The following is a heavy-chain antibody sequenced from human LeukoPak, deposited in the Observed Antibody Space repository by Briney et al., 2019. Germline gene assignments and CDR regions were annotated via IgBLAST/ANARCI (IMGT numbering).Heavy chain of an antibody. V-gene: IGHV3-30-3*01. CDR2: ISYDGSNK. CDR3: ARADYGDYGGGY. D-gene: IGHD4-17*01. CDR1: GFAFSSYA. J-gene: IGHJ4*02. Sequence: GGSLRLSCAASGFAFSSYAMHWVRQAPGKGLEWVAVISYDGSNKYYADSVKGRFTISRDNSKNTLYLQMNSLRAEDTAVYYCARADYGDYGGGYWGQGTLVTVSS.